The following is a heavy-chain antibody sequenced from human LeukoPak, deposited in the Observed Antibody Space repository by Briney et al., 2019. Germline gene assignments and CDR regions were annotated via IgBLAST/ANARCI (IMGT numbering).Heavy chain of an antibody. D-gene: IGHD3-10*01. CDR3: ARVFDSGSQAYFYYMDV. CDR1: GFTFSSYA. J-gene: IGHJ6*03. V-gene: IGHV3-23*01. Sequence: GGSLRLSCAASGFTFSSYAMSWDRQAPGKGLEWVSAISGSGGSTYYADSVKGRFTISRDNSKNTLYLQMNSLRAEDTAVYYCARVFDSGSQAYFYYMDVWGKGTTVTIFS. CDR2: ISGSGGST.